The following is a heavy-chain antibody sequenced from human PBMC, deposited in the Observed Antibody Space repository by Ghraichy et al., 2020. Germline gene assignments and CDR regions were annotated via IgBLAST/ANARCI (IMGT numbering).Heavy chain of an antibody. V-gene: IGHV3-23*01. J-gene: IGHJ4*02. CDR3: AKDMRGDSVWFRAEHDY. CDR1: GFTFSSYA. Sequence: GGSLRLACAASGFTFSSYAMSWVRQAPGKGLEWVSSISSSGGTAYYADSVKGRFTISRDNSNNMLFLQVNNLRAEDTALYYCAKDMRGDSVWFRAEHDYWGQGTLVTVSS. CDR2: ISSSGGTA. D-gene: IGHD3-16*01.